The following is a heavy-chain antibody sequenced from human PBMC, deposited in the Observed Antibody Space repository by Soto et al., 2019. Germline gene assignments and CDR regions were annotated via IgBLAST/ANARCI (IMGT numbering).Heavy chain of an antibody. CDR1: GFTFSSYA. CDR2: ISGSGGST. CDR3: AKDVGDTMIVVVNSFDY. Sequence: PGGSLRLSCAVSGFTFSSYAMSWVRQAPGKGLEWVSAISGSGGSTYYADSVKGRFTISRDNSKNTLYLQMNSLRAEDTAVYYCAKDVGDTMIVVVNSFDYWGQGTLVTVSS. J-gene: IGHJ4*02. D-gene: IGHD3-22*01. V-gene: IGHV3-23*01.